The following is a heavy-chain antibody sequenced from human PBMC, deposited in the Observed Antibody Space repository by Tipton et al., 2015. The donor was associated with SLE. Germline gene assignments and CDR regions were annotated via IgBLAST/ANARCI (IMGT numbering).Heavy chain of an antibody. V-gene: IGHV3-7*03. D-gene: IGHD6-19*01. J-gene: IGHJ5*02. CDR3: ARWVAALPGDWFDP. CDR2: IKQDGSEK. CDR1: GFTFSSYW. Sequence: SLRLSCAASGFTFSSYWMSWVRQAPGKGLEWVANIKQDGSEKYYVDSVKGRFTISRDNAKNSLYLQMNSLRAEDTAVYYCARWVAALPGDWFDPWGQGTPVTVSS.